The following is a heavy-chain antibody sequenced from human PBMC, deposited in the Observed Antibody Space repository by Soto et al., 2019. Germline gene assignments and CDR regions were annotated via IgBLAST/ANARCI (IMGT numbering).Heavy chain of an antibody. CDR1: GYTFTSYG. D-gene: IGHD3-16*02. CDR3: ARDAYYDYVWGSYRTHHAFDI. J-gene: IGHJ3*02. Sequence: ASVKVSCKASGYTFTSYGTSWVRQAPGQGLEWMGWISAYNGNTNYAQKLQGRVTMTTDTSTSTAYMELRSLRSDDTAVYYCARDAYYDYVWGSYRTHHAFDIWGQGTMVTVSS. CDR2: ISAYNGNT. V-gene: IGHV1-18*01.